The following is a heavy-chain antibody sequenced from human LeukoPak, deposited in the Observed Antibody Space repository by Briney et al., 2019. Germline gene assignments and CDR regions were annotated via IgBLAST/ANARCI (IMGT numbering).Heavy chain of an antibody. J-gene: IGHJ5*02. V-gene: IGHV4-59*08. CDR3: ARVKYSSGSTSSWFDP. D-gene: IGHD3-10*01. Sequence: PSETLSLTCTASGGSISSYYWSWIRQPPGTGLEWIGFIEYSGGTTYNSSLKSRVTISVDTSKNQFSLKLNSVTAADTAVYYCARVKYSSGSTSSWFDPWGQGTPVAVSS. CDR2: IEYSGGT. CDR1: GGSISSYY.